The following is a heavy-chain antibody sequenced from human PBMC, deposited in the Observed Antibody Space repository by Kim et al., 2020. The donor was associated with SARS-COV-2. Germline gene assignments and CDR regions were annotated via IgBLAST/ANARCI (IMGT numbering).Heavy chain of an antibody. CDR3: TSDGGYDSYYYYGMDG. D-gene: IGHD5-12*01. V-gene: IGHV3-49*03. J-gene: IGHJ6*02. Sequence: GGSLRLSCTASGFTFGDYAMSWFRQAPGKGLEWVGFIRSKAYGGTTEYAASVKCRFTITRDDSKRIAYLQMNSLKTGATAVYYCTSDGGYDSYYYYGMDGWGQGTTVTVSS. CDR1: GFTFGDYA. CDR2: IRSKAYGGTT.